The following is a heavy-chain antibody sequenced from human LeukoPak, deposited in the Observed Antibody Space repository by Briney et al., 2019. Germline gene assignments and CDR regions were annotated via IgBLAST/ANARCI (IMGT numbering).Heavy chain of an antibody. Sequence: GASVKVSCKASGYTFTSYGISWVRQAPGQGLEWMGWISAYNGNTNYAQKLQGRVTMTTDTSTSTAYMELRSLRSDDTAVYYCVRDDPRTLNTIYGVVPIDDTFDIWGQGTKVTVS. D-gene: IGHD3-3*01. V-gene: IGHV1-18*01. J-gene: IGHJ3*02. CDR3: VRDDPRTLNTIYGVVPIDDTFDI. CDR2: ISAYNGNT. CDR1: GYTFTSYG.